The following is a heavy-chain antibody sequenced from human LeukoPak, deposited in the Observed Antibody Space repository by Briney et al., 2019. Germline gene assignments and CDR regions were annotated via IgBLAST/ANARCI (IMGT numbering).Heavy chain of an antibody. CDR3: ARAAKMYWFDP. J-gene: IGHJ5*02. V-gene: IGHV3-33*01. CDR2: IWYDGSNK. Sequence: GRSLRLSCAASGFTFSSYGMHWVRQAPGKGLEWVAVIWYDGSNKYYADSVKGRFTISRDNSKNTLYLQMNSLRAEDTAVYYCARAAKMYWFDPWGQGTLVTVSS. CDR1: GFTFSSYG.